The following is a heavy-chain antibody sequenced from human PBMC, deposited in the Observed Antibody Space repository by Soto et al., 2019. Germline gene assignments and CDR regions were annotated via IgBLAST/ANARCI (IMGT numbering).Heavy chain of an antibody. CDR2: ISSSSSYI. Sequence: EVQLVESGGGLVKPGGSLRLSCAASGFTFSSYSMNWVRQAPGKGLEWVSYISSSSSYIYYADSVKGRFTISRDNAKNSLYLQMNSLRAEDTAVYYCARDPNTYYYDSSGYKGGDYWGQGTLVTVSS. J-gene: IGHJ4*02. CDR1: GFTFSSYS. CDR3: ARDPNTYYYDSSGYKGGDY. D-gene: IGHD3-22*01. V-gene: IGHV3-21*01.